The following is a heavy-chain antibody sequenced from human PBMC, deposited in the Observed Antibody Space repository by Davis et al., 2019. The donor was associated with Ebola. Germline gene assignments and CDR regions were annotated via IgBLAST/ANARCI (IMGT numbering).Heavy chain of an antibody. V-gene: IGHV5-51*01. Sequence: GGSLRLSCKGSGYSFTSYWIGWVRQMPGKGLEWMGIIYPGDSDTRYSPSFQGQVTISADKSISTAYLQWSSLKASDTAMYYCARHGPRYYDSSGYYRYYYYYMDVWGKGTTVTVSS. D-gene: IGHD3-22*01. CDR2: IYPGDSDT. CDR3: ARHGPRYYDSSGYYRYYYYYMDV. CDR1: GYSFTSYW. J-gene: IGHJ6*03.